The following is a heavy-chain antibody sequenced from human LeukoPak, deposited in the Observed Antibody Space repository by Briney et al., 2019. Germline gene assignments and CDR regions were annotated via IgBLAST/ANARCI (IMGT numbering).Heavy chain of an antibody. CDR3: ARQAVGATQY. D-gene: IGHD1-26*01. J-gene: IGHJ4*02. V-gene: IGHV4-39*06. CDR2: ISHSGTT. CDR1: GGSISSSSSY. Sequence: SETLSLTCTVSGGSISSSSSYWGWSRQPPGKGLEWIGSISHSGTTYWNPSLRSRVIISADTSKSELTLKLSSVTAADTAVYYCARQAVGATQYWGQGTLVTVSS.